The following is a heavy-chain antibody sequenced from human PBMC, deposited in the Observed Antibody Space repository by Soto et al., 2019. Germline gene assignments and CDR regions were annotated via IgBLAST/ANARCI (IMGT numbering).Heavy chain of an antibody. Sequence: SETLSLTCTVSGGSISSGGYYWSWIRQHPGKGLEWIGYIYYSGSTYYNPSLKSRVTISVDTSKNQFSLKLSSVTAADTAVYYCARGPRGYSYGEDYYYGMDVWGQGTTVTVSS. V-gene: IGHV4-31*03. D-gene: IGHD5-18*01. CDR1: GGSISSGGYY. J-gene: IGHJ6*02. CDR3: ARGPRGYSYGEDYYYGMDV. CDR2: IYYSGST.